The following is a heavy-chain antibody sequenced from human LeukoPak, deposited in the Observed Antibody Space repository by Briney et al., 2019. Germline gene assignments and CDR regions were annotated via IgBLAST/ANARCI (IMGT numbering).Heavy chain of an antibody. Sequence: RSSETLSLTCTVSGGSISSSSYYWGWIRQPPGKGLEWIRSIYYSGSTYYNPSLKSRVTISVDTSKNQFSLKLSSVTAADTAVYYCARDRWPTMNWFDPWGQGTLVTVSS. CDR3: ARDRWPTMNWFDP. CDR1: GGSISSSSYY. V-gene: IGHV4-39*07. J-gene: IGHJ5*02. CDR2: IYYSGST. D-gene: IGHD2-2*01.